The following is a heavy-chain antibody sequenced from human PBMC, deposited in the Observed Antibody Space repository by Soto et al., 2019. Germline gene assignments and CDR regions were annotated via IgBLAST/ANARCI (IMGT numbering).Heavy chain of an antibody. CDR1: GFTFSSYA. D-gene: IGHD6-13*01. CDR3: AQQSSGYSSSWSFAY. CDR2: ISGSDSST. Sequence: GGSLRLSCAASGFTFSSYAMSWVRQAPGKGLEWVSTISGSDSSTYKADSVKGRFTISRDNSKNTLFLQMNSLRAEDTAVYYCAQQSSGYSSSWSFAYWGQGTLVTVSS. V-gene: IGHV3-23*01. J-gene: IGHJ4*02.